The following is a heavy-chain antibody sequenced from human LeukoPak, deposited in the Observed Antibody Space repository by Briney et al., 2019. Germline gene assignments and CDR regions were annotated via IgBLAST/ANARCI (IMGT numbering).Heavy chain of an antibody. J-gene: IGHJ6*03. Sequence: SVKVSCKASGGTFSSYAISWVRQAPGQGLEWMGGIIPIFGTANYAQKFQGRVTITADESTSTAYMELSSLRSEDTAVYYCARAYYHDSSGYYYDYYYYMDVWGKGTTVTVSS. D-gene: IGHD3-22*01. CDR1: GGTFSSYA. V-gene: IGHV1-69*01. CDR2: IIPIFGTA. CDR3: ARAYYHDSSGYYYDYYYYMDV.